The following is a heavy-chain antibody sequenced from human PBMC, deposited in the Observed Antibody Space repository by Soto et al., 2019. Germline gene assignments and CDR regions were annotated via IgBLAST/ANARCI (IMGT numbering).Heavy chain of an antibody. V-gene: IGHV3-33*01. J-gene: IGHJ3*02. Sequence: QVQLVESRGGVVQPGRSLRLSCAASGFTFSSYGMHWVRQAPGKGLEWVAMIWNDASNKYYADSVKGRFTISRDNFKNTLYLQMNSLRAEDTAVYYCATELRWNEAFDMWGQGTTVTVSS. D-gene: IGHD3-3*01. CDR3: ATELRWNEAFDM. CDR1: GFTFSSYG. CDR2: IWNDASNK.